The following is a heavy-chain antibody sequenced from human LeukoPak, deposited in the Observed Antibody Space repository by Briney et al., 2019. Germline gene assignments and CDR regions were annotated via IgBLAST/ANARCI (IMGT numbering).Heavy chain of an antibody. J-gene: IGHJ4*02. D-gene: IGHD3-9*01. V-gene: IGHV1-24*01. CDR2: FDPEDGET. CDR3: ARDPGYYDILTGLDY. CDR1: GYTLAELS. Sequence: ASVKVSCKVSGYTLAELSMHWVRQAPGKGLEWMGGFDPEDGETIYAQKFQGRVTMTEDTSTDTAYMELSSLRSEDTAVYYCARDPGYYDILTGLDYWGQGTLVTVSS.